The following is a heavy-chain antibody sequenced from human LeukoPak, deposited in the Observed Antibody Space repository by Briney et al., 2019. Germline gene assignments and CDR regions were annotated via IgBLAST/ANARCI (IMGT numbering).Heavy chain of an antibody. CDR2: MNPNSGNT. CDR1: GYTFTSYD. Sequence: ASVKVSCMASGYTFTSYDINWVRQATGQGLEWMGWMNPNSGNTGYAQKFQGRVTITRNTSISTAYMELSSLRSEDTAVYYCAREGRKSDAFDIWGQGTMVTVSS. V-gene: IGHV1-8*03. J-gene: IGHJ3*02. D-gene: IGHD1-14*01. CDR3: AREGRKSDAFDI.